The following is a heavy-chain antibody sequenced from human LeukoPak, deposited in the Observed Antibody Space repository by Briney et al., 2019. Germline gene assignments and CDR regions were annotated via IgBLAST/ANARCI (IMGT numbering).Heavy chain of an antibody. Sequence: GGSLRLSCAASGFTFDDYGMSWVRQAPGKGLEWVSDINWNGGSTGYADSVKGRFTISRDNAKNSLYLQMNSLRAEDTALYYCARGGGQLASIYFDYWGQGTLVTVSS. J-gene: IGHJ4*02. CDR1: GFTFDDYG. CDR3: ARGGGQLASIYFDY. D-gene: IGHD6-6*01. V-gene: IGHV3-20*04. CDR2: INWNGGST.